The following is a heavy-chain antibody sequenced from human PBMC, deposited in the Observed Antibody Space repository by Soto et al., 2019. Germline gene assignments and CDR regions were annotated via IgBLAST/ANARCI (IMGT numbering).Heavy chain of an antibody. J-gene: IGHJ5*02. CDR3: ARGLECRGYCLDKPTWFAP. D-gene: IGHD2-15*01. CDR1: GGTFSTYT. Sequence: SVKVSCKASGGTFSTYTFSWVQQAPGQGLEWMGRIIPIFGTPYYAQKFQGRVTITADKSTSTVYMELSSLRSDDTAVYFCARGLECRGYCLDKPTWFAPWGQGTLVTVSS. CDR2: IIPIFGTP. V-gene: IGHV1-69*06.